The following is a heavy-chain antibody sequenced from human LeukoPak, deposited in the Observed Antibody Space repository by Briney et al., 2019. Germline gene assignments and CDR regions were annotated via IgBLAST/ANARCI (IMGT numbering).Heavy chain of an antibody. J-gene: IGHJ4*02. Sequence: GGSLGLSCAASGFTFSSYWMSWVRQAPGKGLEWVADIRQDGSVQNYVDSVKGRFTISRDNPKNSVYLQMSSLRAEDTAVYYCLVTTRSRGSDYWGQGTLVTVSS. CDR3: LVTTRSRGSDY. V-gene: IGHV3-7*01. CDR2: IRQDGSVQ. D-gene: IGHD1/OR15-1a*01. CDR1: GFTFSSYW.